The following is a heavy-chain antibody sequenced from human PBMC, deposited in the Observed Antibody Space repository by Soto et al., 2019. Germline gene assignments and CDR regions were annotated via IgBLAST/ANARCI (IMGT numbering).Heavy chain of an antibody. CDR3: ATLTTVTSY. V-gene: IGHV3-30*03. CDR2: ISYDGSNK. D-gene: IGHD4-17*01. Sequence: GGSLRLSCAASGFTFSSYGMHWVRQAPGKGLEWVAVISYDGSNKYYADSVKGRFTISRDNSKNTLYLQMNSLRAEDTAVYYCATLTTVTSYWGQGTLVTSPQ. CDR1: GFTFSSYG. J-gene: IGHJ4*02.